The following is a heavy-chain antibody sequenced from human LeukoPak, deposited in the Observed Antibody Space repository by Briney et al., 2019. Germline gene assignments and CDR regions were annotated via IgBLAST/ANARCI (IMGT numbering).Heavy chain of an antibody. CDR1: GFTFSDYY. Sequence: GRSLRLSCAASGFTFSDYYMAWIRQAPGKGLNWVSYISGSGTITYYADSLKGRFTISRDNAKNSLFLQMDSLRAEDTAVYYCARGGYDHAFDIWGQGTMVTVSS. J-gene: IGHJ3*02. D-gene: IGHD2-15*01. V-gene: IGHV3-11*04. CDR3: ARGGYDHAFDI. CDR2: ISGSGTIT.